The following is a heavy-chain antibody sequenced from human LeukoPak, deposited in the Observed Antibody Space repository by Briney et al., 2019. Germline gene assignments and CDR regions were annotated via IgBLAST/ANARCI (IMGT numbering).Heavy chain of an antibody. Sequence: GGSLSLSCAASGFTFSSYSMNGVRQAPGKGREGVSYISSSSSTIYYADSVKGRFTISRDTAKNSLYLQMNSLRAEDTAVYYCASPTLANWGQGTLVTVSS. CDR3: ASPTLAN. CDR2: ISSSSSTI. J-gene: IGHJ4*02. D-gene: IGHD3-3*02. V-gene: IGHV3-48*01. CDR1: GFTFSSYS.